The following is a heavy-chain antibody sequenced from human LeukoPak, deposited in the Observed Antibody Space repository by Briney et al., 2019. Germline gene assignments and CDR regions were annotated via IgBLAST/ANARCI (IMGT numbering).Heavy chain of an antibody. J-gene: IGHJ4*02. CDR3: ARDFKSGYVDS. D-gene: IGHD3-3*01. V-gene: IGHV3-33*01. CDR1: GFTFSNYG. Sequence: GGSLRLSCAVSGFTFSNYGMHRVRQAPGKGLEWVAVIFDDGSREDFADSVKGRFTISRDNSKKTVVLQMNSLRGEDTAVYYCARDFKSGYVDSWGQGTLVTVSS. CDR2: IFDDGSRE.